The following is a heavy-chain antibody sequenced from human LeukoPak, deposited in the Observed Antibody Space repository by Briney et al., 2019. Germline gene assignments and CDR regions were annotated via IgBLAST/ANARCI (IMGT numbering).Heavy chain of an antibody. CDR2: IKSKTDGGTT. CDR3: TTFYGDYANWFDP. Sequence: GGSLRLSCVASGFTFSNAWMSWVRQAPGKGLEWVGRIKSKTDGGTTDYAAPVKGRFTISRDDSKNTLYLQMNTLKIEDTAVYFCTTFYGDYANWFDPWGQGTLVTVSS. J-gene: IGHJ5*02. D-gene: IGHD4-17*01. V-gene: IGHV3-15*01. CDR1: GFTFSNAW.